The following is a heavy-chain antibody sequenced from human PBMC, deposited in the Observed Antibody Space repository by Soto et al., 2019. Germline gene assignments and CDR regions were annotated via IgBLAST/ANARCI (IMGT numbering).Heavy chain of an antibody. Sequence: SVKVSCKASGGTFSSYAISWVRQAPGQGLEWMGGIIPIFGTANYAQKFQGRVTITADESTSTAYMELSSLRSEDTAVYYCARGVACSGGSCYSYYYYGMDVWGQGTTVTVSS. D-gene: IGHD2-15*01. J-gene: IGHJ6*02. V-gene: IGHV1-69*13. CDR2: IIPIFGTA. CDR3: ARGVACSGGSCYSYYYYGMDV. CDR1: GGTFSSYA.